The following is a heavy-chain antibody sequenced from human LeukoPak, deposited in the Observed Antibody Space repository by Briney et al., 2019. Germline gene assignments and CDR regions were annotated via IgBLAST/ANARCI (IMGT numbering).Heavy chain of an antibody. Sequence: SETLSLTCAVSHYSISSPYFWGWIRQPPGNGLEWIGSIYHTGRTNYNPSINSRVTMALDTAKNQFSLNLNSVTAADTAVYHCARVYSGSTWYYFDYWGQGILVTVSS. V-gene: IGHV4-38-2*01. CDR2: IYHTGRT. CDR3: ARVYSGSTWYYFDY. CDR1: HYSISSPYF. J-gene: IGHJ4*02. D-gene: IGHD5-12*01.